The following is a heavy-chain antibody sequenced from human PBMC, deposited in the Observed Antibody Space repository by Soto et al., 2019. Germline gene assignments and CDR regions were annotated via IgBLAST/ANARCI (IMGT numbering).Heavy chain of an antibody. J-gene: IGHJ6*02. CDR2: ISDDGSTK. V-gene: IGHV3-30*18. D-gene: IGHD4-17*01. CDR1: GFTFKTYG. Sequence: QVQLVESGGGVVQPGRSLRLSCAASGFTFKTYGMHWVRQAPGKGLEWVAVISDDGSTKYYADSVKGRFTISRDNSKNTLYLQMKSLRAEDTAVYYCANSDGDYAYGMDVWGQGTTVTVSS. CDR3: ANSDGDYAYGMDV.